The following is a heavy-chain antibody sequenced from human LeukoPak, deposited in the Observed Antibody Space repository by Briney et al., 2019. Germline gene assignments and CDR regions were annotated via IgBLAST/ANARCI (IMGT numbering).Heavy chain of an antibody. CDR3: ARGYDSSGYSSLHH. CDR2: ISSSSSYI. V-gene: IGHV3-21*01. D-gene: IGHD3-22*01. Sequence: GGSLRLSCAASGFTFSSYSTNWVRQAPGKGLEWVSSISSSSSYIYYADSVKGRFTISRDNAKNSLYLQMNSLRAEDTAVYYCARGYDSSGYSSLHHWGQGTLVTVSS. J-gene: IGHJ1*01. CDR1: GFTFSSYS.